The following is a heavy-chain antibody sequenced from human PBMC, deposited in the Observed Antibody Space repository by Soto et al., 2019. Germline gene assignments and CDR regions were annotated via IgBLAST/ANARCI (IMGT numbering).Heavy chain of an antibody. D-gene: IGHD6-13*01. CDR3: AKDQRGMWGY. V-gene: IGHV3-23*01. Sequence: EVQLLESGGGLVQPGGSLRLSCAASGFTFSSYAMSWVRQAPGKGLEWVSAISGSGGSTYYADSVKGRFTISRDNSKNTRSVQMNSLRAEDTAVYYCAKDQRGMWGYWGQVTLVTVSS. CDR1: GFTFSSYA. CDR2: ISGSGGST. J-gene: IGHJ4*02.